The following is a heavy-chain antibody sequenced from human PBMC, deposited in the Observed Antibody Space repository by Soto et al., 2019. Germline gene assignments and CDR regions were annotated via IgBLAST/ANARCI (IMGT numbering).Heavy chain of an antibody. CDR3: ARVPRTTVVTPNFLDY. CDR1: GYRFTSYY. CDR2: INPSGGST. V-gene: IGHV1-46*01. Sequence: ASVKVSCKASGYRFTSYYMHWVRQAPGQGLEWMGIINPSGGSTSYAQKFQGRVTMTRDTSTSTVYMELSSLRSEDTAVYYCARVPRTTVVTPNFLDYWGQGTLVTVSS. J-gene: IGHJ4*02. D-gene: IGHD4-17*01.